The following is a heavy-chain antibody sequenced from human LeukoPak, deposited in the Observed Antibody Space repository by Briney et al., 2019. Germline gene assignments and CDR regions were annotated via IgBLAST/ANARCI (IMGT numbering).Heavy chain of an antibody. Sequence: GGSLRLSCSASGFAFSDYWMNWVRQAPGKGPEWVANINLGGSAKLYVDSVRGRCTISRDNAKNSLHLQLNSLRVEDTAVYYCAAWGLNNYWGQGTLVTVSS. D-gene: IGHD7-27*01. V-gene: IGHV3-7*01. CDR2: INLGGSAK. CDR3: AAWGLNNY. J-gene: IGHJ4*02. CDR1: GFAFSDYW.